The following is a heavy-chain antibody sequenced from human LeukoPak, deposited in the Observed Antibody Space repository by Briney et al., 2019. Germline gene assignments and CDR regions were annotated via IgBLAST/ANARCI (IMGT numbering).Heavy chain of an antibody. Sequence: PSETLSLTCTVSSGSISSYYWSWIRQPPGKGLEWIGYIYYSGSSGSTNYNPSLKSRVTISVDTSKNQFSLKLSSVTAAGTAVYYCARARVFYYYGMDVWGQGTTVTVSS. CDR2: IYYSGSSGST. D-gene: IGHD3-16*01. V-gene: IGHV4-59*01. CDR3: ARARVFYYYGMDV. CDR1: SGSISSYY. J-gene: IGHJ6*02.